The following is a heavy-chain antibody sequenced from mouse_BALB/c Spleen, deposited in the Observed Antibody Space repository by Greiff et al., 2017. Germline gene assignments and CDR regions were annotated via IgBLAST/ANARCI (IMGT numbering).Heavy chain of an antibody. V-gene: IGHV5-12-2*01. CDR3: ARQGWLLPFDY. CDR2: ISNGGGST. D-gene: IGHD2-3*01. Sequence: DVMLVESGGGLVQPGGSLKLSCAASGFTFSSYTMSWVRQTPEKRLEWVAYISNGGGSTYYPDTVKGRFTISRDNAKNTLYLQMSSLKSEDTAMYYCARQGWLLPFDYWGQGTTLTVSS. CDR1: GFTFSSYT. J-gene: IGHJ2*01.